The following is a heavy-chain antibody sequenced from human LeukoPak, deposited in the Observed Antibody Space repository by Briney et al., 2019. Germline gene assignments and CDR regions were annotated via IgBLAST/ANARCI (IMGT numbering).Heavy chain of an antibody. CDR2: TYYRSKWYN. V-gene: IGHV6-1*01. D-gene: IGHD3-10*01. CDR1: GDSVSSNSAA. Sequence: SQTLSLTCAISGDSVSSNSAAWNWIRQSPSRGLERLGRTYYRSKWYNDYAVSVKSRIIINPDTSKNQFSLQLNSVTSEDTAVYYCARGSRGYYYGSGRTTDWFDPWGQGTLVTVSS. CDR3: ARGSRGYYYGSGRTTDWFDP. J-gene: IGHJ5*02.